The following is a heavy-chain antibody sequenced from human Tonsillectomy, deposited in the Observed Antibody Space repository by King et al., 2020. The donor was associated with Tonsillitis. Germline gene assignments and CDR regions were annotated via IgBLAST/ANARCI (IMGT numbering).Heavy chain of an antibody. J-gene: IGHJ4*02. V-gene: IGHV3-30-3*01. CDR1: GFTFSGYA. CDR2: ISYDGSNK. Sequence: VQLVESGGGVVQPGRSLRLSCAASGFTFSGYAMHWVRQAPGRGLEGVAVISYDGSNKYYADSVGGRFTISRDNSKNTLYLHMTSLRVEGTAVFYCAKDALSGSYGYYFDYWGQGTLVTVSS. CDR3: AKDALSGSYGYYFDY. D-gene: IGHD1-26*01.